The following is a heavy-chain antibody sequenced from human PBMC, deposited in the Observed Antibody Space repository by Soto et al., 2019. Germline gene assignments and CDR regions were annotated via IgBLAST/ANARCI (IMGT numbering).Heavy chain of an antibody. CDR2: ISSSGGST. CDR3: ARGGGDGYNSLDY. Sequence: EVQLLESGGGLVQPGGSLRLSCGASGFIFSSYAMAWVRQAPGKGLEWVSVISSSGGSTYYADSVKGRFTISRDNSKNTLYLQMNSPRAEETAVYYCARGGGDGYNSLDYWGQGTLVTVSS. J-gene: IGHJ4*02. D-gene: IGHD5-12*01. CDR1: GFIFSSYA. V-gene: IGHV3-23*01.